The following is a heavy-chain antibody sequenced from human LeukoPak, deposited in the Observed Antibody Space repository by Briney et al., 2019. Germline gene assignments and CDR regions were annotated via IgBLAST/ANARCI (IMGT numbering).Heavy chain of an antibody. D-gene: IGHD5-18*01. CDR2: ISGSGGST. CDR3: AKKKGIQLWTHFDY. V-gene: IGHV3-23*01. J-gene: IGHJ4*02. CDR1: GFTFSSYA. Sequence: PGGSLRLSCAASGFTFSSYAMSWVRQAPGKGLEWVSAISGSGGSTYYEESVKGRFTISRDNSKNTLNLQMNSLRAEDTVEYYCAKKKGIQLWTHFDYWGQGTLVTVSS.